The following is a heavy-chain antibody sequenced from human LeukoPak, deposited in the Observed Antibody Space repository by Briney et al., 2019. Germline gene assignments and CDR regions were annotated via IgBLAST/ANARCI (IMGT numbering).Heavy chain of an antibody. CDR2: SRNKANRYTT. Sequence: GGSLRLSCAASGFTFSDHYMDWVRQAPGKGLEWVGRSRNKANRYTTTHGESVRGRFTISRDDSENSLYLQLNSLKTEDTGVYYCVRLSRGAMNYHMDVWGKGTTVTISS. D-gene: IGHD3-10*01. CDR1: GFTFSDHY. V-gene: IGHV3-72*01. CDR3: VRLSRGAMNYHMDV. J-gene: IGHJ6*03.